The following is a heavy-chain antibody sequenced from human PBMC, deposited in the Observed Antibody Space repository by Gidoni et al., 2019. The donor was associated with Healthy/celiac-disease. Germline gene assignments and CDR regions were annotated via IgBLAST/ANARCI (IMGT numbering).Heavy chain of an antibody. J-gene: IGHJ4*02. Sequence: VQLVESGGGLVQPGGSVRLLCAARGFTFSSYWMHGVRQAPGKGLVWVSRINSDGSSTSYANSVKGRFTISRDNAKNTLYLQMNSLRAEDTAVYYCAREKDTAMDRPPFDYWGQGTLVTVSS. V-gene: IGHV3-74*01. CDR3: AREKDTAMDRPPFDY. CDR2: INSDGSST. CDR1: GFTFSSYW. D-gene: IGHD5-18*01.